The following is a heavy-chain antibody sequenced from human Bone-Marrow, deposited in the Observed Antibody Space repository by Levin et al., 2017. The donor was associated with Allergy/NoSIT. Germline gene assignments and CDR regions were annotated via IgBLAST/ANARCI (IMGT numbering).Heavy chain of an antibody. CDR3: AKDQLLGRIAVAVSSPGYGMDV. D-gene: IGHD6-19*01. CDR1: GFTFSSYG. CDR2: ISYDGSNK. J-gene: IGHJ6*02. Sequence: GGSLRLSCAASGFTFSSYGMHWVRQAPGKGLEWVAVISYDGSNKYYADSVKGRFTISRDNSKNTLYLQMNSLRAEDTAVYYCAKDQLLGRIAVAVSSPGYGMDVWGQGTTVTVSS. V-gene: IGHV3-30*18.